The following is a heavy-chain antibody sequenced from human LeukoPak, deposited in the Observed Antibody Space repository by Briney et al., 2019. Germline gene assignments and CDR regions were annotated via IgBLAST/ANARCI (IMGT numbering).Heavy chain of an antibody. CDR3: AKSCGGHTISWVFDA. CDR2: ISFDGSNE. J-gene: IGHJ5*02. D-gene: IGHD3-9*01. Sequence: HPGGSLRLSCAAPGFTFSSYGMHRVRQAPGKGLEWVAVISFDGSNEYYPDSVKGRFTISRDNSKNTLYLQMNSLRTEDTAVYYCAKSCGGHTISWVFDAWGQGTLVTVSS. CDR1: GFTFSSYG. V-gene: IGHV3-30*18.